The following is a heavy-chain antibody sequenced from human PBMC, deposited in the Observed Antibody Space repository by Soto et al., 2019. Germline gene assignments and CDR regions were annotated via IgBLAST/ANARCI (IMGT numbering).Heavy chain of an antibody. CDR3: ARVRGIVTGTDFDY. J-gene: IGHJ4*02. Sequence: ASVKVSCKASGYTFTSYGISWVRQAPGQGLEWMGWISAYNGNTNYAQKLQGRVTVTTDTSTSTAYMELRSLRSDDTAVYYCARVRGIVTGTDFDYWGQGTLVTVSS. V-gene: IGHV1-18*01. CDR1: GYTFTSYG. D-gene: IGHD1-20*01. CDR2: ISAYNGNT.